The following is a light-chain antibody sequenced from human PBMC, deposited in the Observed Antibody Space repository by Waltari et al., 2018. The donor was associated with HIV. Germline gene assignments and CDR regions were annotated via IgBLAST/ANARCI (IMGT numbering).Light chain of an antibody. CDR3: LLSYAGDRPVI. V-gene: IGLV7-46*01. Sequence: QALVTQEPSLTFFPVGTVTLTFPSSTGAVTSGHHLYWFQQKPGQAPRTLIYDTNNKHSGTPARFSGSLLRGKATLTLTGAQPEDEEKYYCLLSYAGDRPVIYGGGNQMNVL. CDR2: DTN. J-gene: IGLJ2*01. CDR1: TGAVTSGHH.